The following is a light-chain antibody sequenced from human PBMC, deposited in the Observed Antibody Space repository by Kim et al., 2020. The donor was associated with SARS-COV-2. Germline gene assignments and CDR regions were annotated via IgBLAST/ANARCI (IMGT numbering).Light chain of an antibody. CDR3: SSRDSSGDNVML. CDR2: GKN. Sequence: SSELTQDPAVSVALGQTVLITCQGDSLRNYYASWYQQRPGQAPRLLIYGKNSRPSGISDRFSGSTSGNTASLTLTATQAEDEADYFCSSRDSSGDNVMLFGGGTQLTVL. CDR1: SLRNYY. V-gene: IGLV3-19*01. J-gene: IGLJ3*02.